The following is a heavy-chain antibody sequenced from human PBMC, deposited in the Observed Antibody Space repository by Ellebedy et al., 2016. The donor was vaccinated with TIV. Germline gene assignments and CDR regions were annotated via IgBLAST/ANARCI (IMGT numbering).Heavy chain of an antibody. V-gene: IGHV3-74*01. CDR2: IRGDGIST. J-gene: IGHJ4*02. CDR1: GFILSNYW. CDR3: ARDGVGLIDLDS. Sequence: GGSLRLSXAASGFILSNYWMHWVCQVPGKGLVWVSHIRGDGISTSYADSVKGRFTISRDNAKNTMYLQMNSLRAEDTAVYYCARDGVGLIDLDSWGQGTLVTVSS. D-gene: IGHD3-3*01.